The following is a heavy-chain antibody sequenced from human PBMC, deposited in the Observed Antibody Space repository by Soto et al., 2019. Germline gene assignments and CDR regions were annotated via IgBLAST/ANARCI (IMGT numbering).Heavy chain of an antibody. CDR2: INAGNGNT. CDR3: ARGATHDAFDI. J-gene: IGHJ3*02. CDR1: GYTFTSYA. Sequence: ASVKVSCKASGYTFTSYAMQWVRQAPGQRLEWMGWINAGNGNTKYSQKFQGRVTITRDTSASTAYMELSSLRSEDMAVYYCARGATHDAFDIWGQGTMVTVSS. V-gene: IGHV1-3*01. D-gene: IGHD1-26*01.